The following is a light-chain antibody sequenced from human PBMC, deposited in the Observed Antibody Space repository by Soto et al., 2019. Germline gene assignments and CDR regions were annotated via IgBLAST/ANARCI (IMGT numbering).Light chain of an antibody. Sequence: ETVLTQSPGTLSLSAGERATVSCRASQSVNNNFLAWYQLRPGQAPRLLISGASSRATGIPDRISGSGSGTDFTLTITRVEPEDSAMYYCQHYVGSPTFGQGTKVAIK. CDR2: GAS. CDR3: QHYVGSPT. V-gene: IGKV3-20*01. J-gene: IGKJ1*01. CDR1: QSVNNNF.